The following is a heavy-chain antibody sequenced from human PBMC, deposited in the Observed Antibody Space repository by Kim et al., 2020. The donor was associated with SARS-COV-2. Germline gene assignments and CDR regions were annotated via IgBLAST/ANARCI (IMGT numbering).Heavy chain of an antibody. CDR3: AKDLLDTYAGYIGRDFYFGMDF. CDR2: ITSGSSYI. V-gene: IGHV3-21*01. Sequence: GGSLRLSCAASGFSFSSYSMTWVRQAPGKGLEWVSAITSGSSYIYYADSVRGRFTISRDNAKNSLYLQMNSLRGEDTAVYYCAKDLLDTYAGYIGRDFYFGMDFWGLGTTVTVSS. J-gene: IGHJ6*02. CDR1: GFSFSSYS. D-gene: IGHD1-26*01.